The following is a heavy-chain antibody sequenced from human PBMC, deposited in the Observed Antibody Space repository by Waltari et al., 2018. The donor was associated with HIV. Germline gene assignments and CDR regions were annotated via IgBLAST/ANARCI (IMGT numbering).Heavy chain of an antibody. D-gene: IGHD1-26*01. V-gene: IGHV4-4*02. Sequence: QVQLQESGPGLVKPSGTLSLTCAVSGASISAPNWWSWVRQSPGTGLEWVGEMSHSGDTNYNPSLESRVTISIDESENQLSLKVTSVTAADTAIYYCARGPTPGGSYRYLDHNWFDPWGQGTLVTVSS. CDR1: GASISAPNW. J-gene: IGHJ5*02. CDR3: ARGPTPGGSYRYLDHNWFDP. CDR2: MSHSGDT.